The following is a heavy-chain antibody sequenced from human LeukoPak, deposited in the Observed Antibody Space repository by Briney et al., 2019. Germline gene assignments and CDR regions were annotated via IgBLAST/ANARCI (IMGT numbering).Heavy chain of an antibody. CDR1: GFTFNTYW. J-gene: IGHJ4*02. CDR2: IGSDGSRT. CDR3: ARGPSHSGSYFVY. V-gene: IGHV3-74*03. D-gene: IGHD1-26*01. Sequence: GGSLRLSCAASGFTFNTYWMYWVRQGSGKGLVWVSRIGSDGSRTEYADSVEGRFTISRDNAKNTLYLQMDSLRAEDTAVYYCARGPSHSGSYFVYWGQGTLVTVSS.